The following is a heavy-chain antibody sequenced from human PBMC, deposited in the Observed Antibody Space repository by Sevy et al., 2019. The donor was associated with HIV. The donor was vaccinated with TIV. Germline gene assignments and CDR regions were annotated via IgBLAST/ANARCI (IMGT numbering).Heavy chain of an antibody. Sequence: GESLKISCAASGFPFSSYAMYWVRQAPGKGLESVAVISYDGTSKYYADTVKGRFTISRDNSKNTLYLQMNSLRAEDTAVYYCARGVIVDTALVTHFDHWGQGTLVTVSS. CDR2: ISYDGTSK. CDR3: ARGVIVDTALVTHFDH. J-gene: IGHJ4*02. CDR1: GFPFSSYA. V-gene: IGHV3-30-3*01. D-gene: IGHD5-18*01.